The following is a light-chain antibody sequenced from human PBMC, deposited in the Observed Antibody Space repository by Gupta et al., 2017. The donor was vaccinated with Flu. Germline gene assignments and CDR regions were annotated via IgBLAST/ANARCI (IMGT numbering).Light chain of an antibody. Sequence: QSALTQPPSASGSLGQSVTISCSGTRRDLGGYQSVSWYQKVAGKAPRLIIYEVSKRPAGVPDRFSGSKSGNTASLIVSGLQTEDEADYYCSSFAGSSRTYVFGTGTTITVL. CDR3: SSFAGSSRTYV. CDR2: EVS. V-gene: IGLV2-8*01. CDR1: RRDLGGYQS. J-gene: IGLJ1*01.